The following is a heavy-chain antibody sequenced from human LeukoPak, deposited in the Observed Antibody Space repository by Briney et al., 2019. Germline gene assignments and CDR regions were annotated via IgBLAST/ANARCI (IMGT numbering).Heavy chain of an antibody. CDR1: GFTFSSYA. D-gene: IGHD5-24*01. CDR3: TKVGDGYNYDFDY. V-gene: IGHV3-23*01. Sequence: PGGSLRLSCAASGFTFSSYAMSWVRQAPGKGLEWVSAISGSGGSTYYADSVKGRFTISRDYSKNTLYLQMNSLRAEDTAVYYCTKVGDGYNYDFDYWGQGTLVTVSS. CDR2: ISGSGGST. J-gene: IGHJ4*02.